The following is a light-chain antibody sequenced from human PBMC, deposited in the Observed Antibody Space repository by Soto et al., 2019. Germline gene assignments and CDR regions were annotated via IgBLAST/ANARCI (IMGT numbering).Light chain of an antibody. V-gene: IGKV1-5*01. J-gene: IGKJ1*01. CDR2: DAS. CDR3: QQYNSHSRT. Sequence: DIQMTQSPSTLSASVGDRVTITCRASQSISNWLAWYQQKPGKAPKLLIYDASSLESGVPSRFSGSGSGPEFTLTISSLQPDDFATYYCQQYNSHSRTFGQGTKV. CDR1: QSISNW.